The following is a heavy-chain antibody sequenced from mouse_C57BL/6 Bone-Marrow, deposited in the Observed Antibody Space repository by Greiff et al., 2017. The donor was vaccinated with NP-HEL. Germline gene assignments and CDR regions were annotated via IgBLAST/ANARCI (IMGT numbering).Heavy chain of an antibody. CDR2: INPSSGYT. CDR1: GYTFTSYW. V-gene: IGHV1-7*01. D-gene: IGHD1-1*01. CDR3: AKRGVTTVVGGYYFDY. J-gene: IGHJ2*01. Sequence: VQLQQSGAELAKPGASVKLSCKASGYTFTSYWMHWVNQRPGQGLEWIGYINPSSGYTKYNQKFKDKATLTADKSSSTAYMQLSSLTYEDSAVYYCAKRGVTTVVGGYYFDYWGQGTTLTVSS.